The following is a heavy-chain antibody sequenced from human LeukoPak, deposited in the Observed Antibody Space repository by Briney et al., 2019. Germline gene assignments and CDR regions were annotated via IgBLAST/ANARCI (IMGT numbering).Heavy chain of an antibody. J-gene: IGHJ5*02. CDR1: GGSFSGYY. D-gene: IGHD4-17*01. CDR3: ASTDMTTVTNFWFDP. Sequence: ASETLSLTCAVYGGSFSGYYWSWIRQPPGKGLEWIGEINHSGSTNYNPSLKSRVTISVDTSKNQFSLKLSSVTAADTAVYYCASTDMTTVTNFWFDPWGQGTLVTVSS. CDR2: INHSGST. V-gene: IGHV4-34*01.